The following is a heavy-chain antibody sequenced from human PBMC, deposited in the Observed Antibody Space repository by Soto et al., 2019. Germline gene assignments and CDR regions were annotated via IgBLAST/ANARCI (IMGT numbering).Heavy chain of an antibody. V-gene: IGHV3-23*01. CDR3: AKGGSSPYYYYGMDV. D-gene: IGHD6-6*01. CDR1: GFTFSSYA. J-gene: IGHJ6*02. CDR2: ISGSGGST. Sequence: GGSLRLSCVASGFTFSSYAMSWVRQAPGKGLEWVSAISGSGGSTYYADSVKGRFTISRDNSKNTLYLQMNSLRAEDTAVYYCAKGGSSPYYYYGMDVWGQGTTVTVSS.